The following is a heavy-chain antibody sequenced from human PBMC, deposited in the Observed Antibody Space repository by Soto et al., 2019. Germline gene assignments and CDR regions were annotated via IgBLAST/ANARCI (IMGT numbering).Heavy chain of an antibody. CDR2: ISAYNGNT. CDR3: ARDGIAGPYYYGMDV. D-gene: IGHD6-13*01. V-gene: IGHV1-18*01. CDR1: GYTFTSYG. J-gene: IGHJ6*02. Sequence: ASVKVSCKASGYTFTSYGISWVRQAPGQGLEWMGWISAYNGNTNYAQKLQGRVTMTTDTSTSTAYMELRSLRSDDTAVYYCARDGIAGPYYYGMDVWGQGTTVTVSS.